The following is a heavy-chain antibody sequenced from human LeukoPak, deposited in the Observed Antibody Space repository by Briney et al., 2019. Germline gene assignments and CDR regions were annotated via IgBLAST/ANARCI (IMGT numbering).Heavy chain of an antibody. CDR2: ISGRGGST. D-gene: IGHD6-19*01. CDR1: AFTFSSYA. CDR3: AKGTYSSGWYEYYFDY. Sequence: RSLRLSCAASAFTFSSYAIGWVRQAPGEGLEWVSAISGRGGSTYYADSVKGRFTISRDNSKDTLYLQMNSLRAEDTAVYNCAKGTYSSGWYEYYFDYWGQGTLVTVSS. J-gene: IGHJ4*02. V-gene: IGHV3-23*01.